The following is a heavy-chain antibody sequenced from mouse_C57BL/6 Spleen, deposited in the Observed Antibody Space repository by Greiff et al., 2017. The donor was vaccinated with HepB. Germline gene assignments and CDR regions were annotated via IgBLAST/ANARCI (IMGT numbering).Heavy chain of an antibody. Sequence: EVQLVESGPGLVKPSQSLSLTCSVTGYSITSGYYWNWIRQFPGNKLEWMGYISYDGSNNYNPSLKNRISITRDTSKNQFFLKLNSVTTEDTATYYCARGVYYDYVGYWGQGTTLTVSS. V-gene: IGHV3-6*01. CDR1: GYSITSGYY. J-gene: IGHJ2*01. CDR2: ISYDGSN. CDR3: ARGVYYDYVGY. D-gene: IGHD2-4*01.